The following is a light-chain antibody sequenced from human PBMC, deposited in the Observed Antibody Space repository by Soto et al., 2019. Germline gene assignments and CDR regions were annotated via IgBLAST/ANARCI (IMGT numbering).Light chain of an antibody. CDR2: EGS. V-gene: IGLV2-23*01. CDR1: SSDVGRYNL. CDR3: CSYAGNSGYV. J-gene: IGLJ1*01. Sequence: QSVLTQPASVSGSPGQSITISCSGTSSDVGRYNLVSWYQHHPGKAPKVIIYEGSKRPSGVSNPFSGSKSGNTASLTIFGLQAEDEGDYYCCSYAGNSGYVFGTGTKLTVL.